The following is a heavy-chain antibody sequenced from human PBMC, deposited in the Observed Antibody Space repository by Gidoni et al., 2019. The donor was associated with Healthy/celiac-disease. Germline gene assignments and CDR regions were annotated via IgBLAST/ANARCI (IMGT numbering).Heavy chain of an antibody. V-gene: IGHV3-30*18. Sequence: QVQLVDSGGGVVQPGRSLRLSCAASGFTFSSYGMHWVRQAPGKGLEWVAVISYDGSNKYYADSVKGRFTISRDNSKNTLYLQMNSLRAEDTAVYYCAKDQVAAAVPGPDGMDVWGQGTTVTVSS. CDR2: ISYDGSNK. J-gene: IGHJ6*02. CDR3: AKDQVAAAVPGPDGMDV. CDR1: GFTFSSYG. D-gene: IGHD6-13*01.